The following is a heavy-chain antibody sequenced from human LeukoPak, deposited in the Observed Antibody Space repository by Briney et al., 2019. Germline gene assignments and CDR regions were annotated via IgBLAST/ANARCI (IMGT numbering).Heavy chain of an antibody. CDR3: ARVFSGSGSTGSFDY. CDR1: GFTFSSHA. J-gene: IGHJ4*02. V-gene: IGHV3-33*01. Sequence: GGSLRLSCAASGFTFSSHAMHWVRQAPGKGLEWVAAIWSDGSANKYAESVKGRFTISRDNAKNILYLQVDSLRAEDTAVYFCARVFSGSGSTGSFDYWGQGTLVTVSS. CDR2: IWSDGSAN. D-gene: IGHD3-3*01.